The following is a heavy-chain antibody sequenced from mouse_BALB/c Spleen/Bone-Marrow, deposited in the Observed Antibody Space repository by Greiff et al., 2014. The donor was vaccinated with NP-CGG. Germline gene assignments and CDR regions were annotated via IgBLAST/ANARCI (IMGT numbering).Heavy chain of an antibody. CDR3: ARHESYGNYLYFDV. Sequence: LEESGAGLAKPGASVKLSCKASGYTFTEYIIHWVKQRSGQGLEWIGWFYPGSGSIKYNEKFKDKATLTADKSSSTVYMELSRLTSEDSAVYFCARHESYGNYLYFDVWGAGTTVTVSS. J-gene: IGHJ1*01. V-gene: IGHV1-62-2*01. CDR2: FYPGSGSI. D-gene: IGHD2-10*02. CDR1: GYTFTEYI.